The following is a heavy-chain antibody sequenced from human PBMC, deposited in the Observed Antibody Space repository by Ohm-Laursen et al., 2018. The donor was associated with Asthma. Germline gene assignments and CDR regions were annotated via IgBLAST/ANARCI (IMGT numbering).Heavy chain of an antibody. J-gene: IGHJ4*02. CDR2: ISSHARNI. CDR1: GFTFSDYY. D-gene: IGHD2-15*01. V-gene: IGHV3-11*01. CDR3: ARGAYVVVVN. Sequence: SLRLSCTASGFTFSDYYMTWIRQAPGKGLEWVSYISSHARNIYYADSVKGRFTISRDNAKNSLYLQMNSLRAEDTAVYYCARGAYVVVVNWGQGTLVTVSS.